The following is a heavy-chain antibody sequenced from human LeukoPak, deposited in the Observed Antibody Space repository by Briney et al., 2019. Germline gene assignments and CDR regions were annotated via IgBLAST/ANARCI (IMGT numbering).Heavy chain of an antibody. CDR2: INPNSGGT. J-gene: IGHJ5*02. V-gene: IGHV1-2*02. CDR1: GYTFTGYY. D-gene: IGHD3-3*01. CDR3: ARDLLRVFGVVSQNWFDH. Sequence: GASVKVSCKASGYTFTGYYMHWVRQAPGQGLEWMGWINPNSGGTNYAQKFQGRVTMTRDTSISTAYMELSRLRSDDTAVYYCARDLLRVFGVVSQNWFDHWGQGSLVTVSA.